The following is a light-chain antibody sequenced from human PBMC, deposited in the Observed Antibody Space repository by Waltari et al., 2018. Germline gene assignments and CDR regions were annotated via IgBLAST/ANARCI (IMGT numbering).Light chain of an antibody. CDR1: SGSVSTTYY. CDR3: VLSMGSGIWV. Sequence: QTVVTQAPSLSVSPGGTVTLTCGLSSGSVSTTYYPSWYQQAPGQAPRTPIFDTNTRSSGVPDRFSGSILDNKAALTITGAQADDESDYYCVLSMGSGIWVFGGGTKLTVL. V-gene: IGLV8-61*01. J-gene: IGLJ3*02. CDR2: DTN.